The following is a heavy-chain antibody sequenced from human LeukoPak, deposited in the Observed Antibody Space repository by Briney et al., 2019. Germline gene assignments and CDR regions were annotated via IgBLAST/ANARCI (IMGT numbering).Heavy chain of an antibody. Sequence: KPSETLSLTCAVSCYSNSSGYYWGWIRQPPGKGLEWIGSIYHSGSTYYNPSLKSRLTISIDRSKNQFSLKLSSVTAADTAVYYCARHGRPASDFDNWGQGTLVTVSS. CDR3: ARHGRPASDFDN. CDR1: CYSNSSGYY. D-gene: IGHD3/OR15-3a*01. CDR2: IYHSGST. J-gene: IGHJ4*02. V-gene: IGHV4-38-2*01.